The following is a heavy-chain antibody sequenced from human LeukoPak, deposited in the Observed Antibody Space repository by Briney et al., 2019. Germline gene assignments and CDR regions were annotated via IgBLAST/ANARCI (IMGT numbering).Heavy chain of an antibody. CDR1: GFTFGDYA. J-gene: IGHJ6*02. CDR2: IRSKAYGGTT. CDR3: IREYSGSYTPNGMDV. D-gene: IGHD1-26*01. Sequence: QPGRSLRLSCTASGFTFGDYAMSWFRQAPGKGLGWVGFIRSKAYGGTTEYAASVKGRFTISRDDSKSIAYLQMNSLKTEDTAVYYCIREYSGSYTPNGMDVWGQGTTVTVSS. V-gene: IGHV3-49*03.